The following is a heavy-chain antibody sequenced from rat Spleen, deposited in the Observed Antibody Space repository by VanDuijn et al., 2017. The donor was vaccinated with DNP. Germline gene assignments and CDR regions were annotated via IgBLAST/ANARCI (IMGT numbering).Heavy chain of an antibody. Sequence: EVLLVESGGGLVQPGRSLKLSCAVSGITFSDHNMAWVRQGPKKGLEWVATISYDGRETYYRDSVKGRFTIYRDNAKSTLYLQMNSLRSEDTATYYCARHDYSGAGYWYFDFWGPGTMVTVSS. J-gene: IGHJ1*01. CDR1: GITFSDHN. V-gene: IGHV5-7*01. CDR3: ARHDYSGAGYWYFDF. CDR2: ISYDGRET. D-gene: IGHD1-1*01.